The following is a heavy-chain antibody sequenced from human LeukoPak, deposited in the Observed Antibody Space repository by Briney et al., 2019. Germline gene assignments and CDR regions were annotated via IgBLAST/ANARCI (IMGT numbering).Heavy chain of an antibody. V-gene: IGHV1-8*03. CDR2: MNPNTTNT. Sequence: ASVKVSCKASGYTFTGYYMHWVRQATGQGLEWMGWMNPNTTNTGYAQKFQGRVTITQNTSISTAYMELSSLRSEDTAVYFCARGSRRVSGYGSWFDPWGQGTLVTVSS. J-gene: IGHJ5*02. D-gene: IGHD1-1*01. CDR3: ARGSRRVSGYGSWFDP. CDR1: GYTFTGYY.